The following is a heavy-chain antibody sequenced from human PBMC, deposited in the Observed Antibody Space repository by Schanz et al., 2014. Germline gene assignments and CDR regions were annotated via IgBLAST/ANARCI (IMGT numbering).Heavy chain of an antibody. Sequence: VQLVESGGGLVQPGGSLRLSCAASGFSISFHWMSWVRQAPGKGPEWVAIISLDGSNQYYADSVKGRFTISRDNSKNTLYLQMNSLRAEDTAVYYCARRITGTHHNPYYHGMDVWGQGTTVTVS. CDR3: ARRITGTHHNPYYHGMDV. J-gene: IGHJ6*02. V-gene: IGHV3-30*03. D-gene: IGHD1-20*01. CDR1: GFSISFHW. CDR2: ISLDGSNQ.